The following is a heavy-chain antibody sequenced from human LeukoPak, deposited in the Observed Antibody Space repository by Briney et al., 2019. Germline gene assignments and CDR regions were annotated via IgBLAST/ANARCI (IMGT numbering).Heavy chain of an antibody. Sequence: ASVKVSCKASGYTFTSYGISWVRQAPGQGLEWMGWISAYTGNTNYAQKLQGRVTMTTDTSTSTAYMELRSQRSDDTAVYYCARHPDLGYCSGGSCRLDFDYWGQGTLVTVSS. CDR2: ISAYTGNT. CDR3: ARHPDLGYCSGGSCRLDFDY. D-gene: IGHD2-15*01. V-gene: IGHV1-18*01. CDR1: GYTFTSYG. J-gene: IGHJ4*02.